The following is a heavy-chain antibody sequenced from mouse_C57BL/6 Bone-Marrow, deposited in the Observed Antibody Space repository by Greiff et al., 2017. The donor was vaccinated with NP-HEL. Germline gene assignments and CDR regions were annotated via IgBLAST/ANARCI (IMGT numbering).Heavy chain of an antibody. CDR1: GYTFTDHT. CDR2: IYPRAGST. J-gene: IGHJ2*01. CDR3: ARGSSGSYFDY. V-gene: IGHV1-78*01. D-gene: IGHD3-2*02. Sequence: VMLVESDAELVKPGASVKISCKVSGYTFTDHTIHWMKQRPEQGLEWIGYIYPRAGSTKYNEKFKGKATLTADKSSSTAYMQLNSLTSEYSAVYFCARGSSGSYFDYWGQGTTLTVSS.